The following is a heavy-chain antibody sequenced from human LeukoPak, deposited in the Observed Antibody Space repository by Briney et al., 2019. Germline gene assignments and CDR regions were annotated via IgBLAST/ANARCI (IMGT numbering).Heavy chain of an antibody. Sequence: HPGGSLRLSCAASGFTFSSYSMNWVRQAPGKGLEWVSYISSSSSTIYYADSVKGRFTISRDNAKNSLYLQMNSLRAEDTAVYYCARDARVDGSGSYGYWGQGTLVTVSS. D-gene: IGHD3-10*01. CDR3: ARDARVDGSGSYGY. CDR1: GFTFSSYS. V-gene: IGHV3-48*04. CDR2: ISSSSSTI. J-gene: IGHJ4*02.